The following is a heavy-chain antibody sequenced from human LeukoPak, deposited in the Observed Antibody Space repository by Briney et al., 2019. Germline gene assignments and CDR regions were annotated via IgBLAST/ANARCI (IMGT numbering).Heavy chain of an antibody. CDR2: IIPIFGTA. J-gene: IGHJ6*02. D-gene: IGHD3-22*01. CDR1: GGTLISYA. Sequence: ASVKVSCKASGGTLISYAISWLRQAPGQGLEWMGGIIPIFGTANYAQKFQGRVTITADESTSTAYMELSSLRSEDTAVYYCARPYDSRGYTYGVDVWGQGTTVTVSS. V-gene: IGHV1-69*13. CDR3: ARPYDSRGYTYGVDV.